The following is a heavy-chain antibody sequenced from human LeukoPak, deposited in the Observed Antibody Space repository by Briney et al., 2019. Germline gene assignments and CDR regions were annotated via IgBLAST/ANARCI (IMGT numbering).Heavy chain of an antibody. CDR2: IYYSGSA. J-gene: IGHJ4*02. CDR3: ARPRGVGATPPFDY. D-gene: IGHD1-26*01. CDR1: GDSISSSSYY. Sequence: SETLSLTCTVSGDSISSSSYYWHWIRQPPGKGLEWIGSIYYSGSAYYNPSLKSRVTISVDTSKNQFSLKLSSVTAADTAVDQSARPRGVGATPPFDYWGQGTLVTVSS. V-gene: IGHV4-39*07.